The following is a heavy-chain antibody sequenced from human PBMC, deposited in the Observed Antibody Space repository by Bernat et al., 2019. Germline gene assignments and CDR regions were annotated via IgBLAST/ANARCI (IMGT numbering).Heavy chain of an antibody. CDR3: AKSRGLGYCSGGSCYSLDY. CDR1: GFTFSSYA. D-gene: IGHD2-15*01. J-gene: IGHJ4*02. V-gene: IGHV3-23*01. CDR2: ISGSGGST. Sequence: EVQLLESGGGLVQPGGSLRLSCAASGFTFSSYAMSWVRQAPGKGLEWVSAISGSGGSTYYADSVKGRFTISRDNSKNTLYLQMNSLRAEDTAVYYCAKSRGLGYCSGGSCYSLDYWGQGTLVTVSS.